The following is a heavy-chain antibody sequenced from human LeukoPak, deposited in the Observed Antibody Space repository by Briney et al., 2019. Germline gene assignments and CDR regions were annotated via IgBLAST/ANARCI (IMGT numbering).Heavy chain of an antibody. D-gene: IGHD2-15*01. CDR2: ISGSGGAP. CDR3: ARAGYCSGGSCYRDFDY. V-gene: IGHV3-23*01. Sequence: GGSLRLSCAASTFTFNNHAMSWVRQAPGKGLEWVSAISGSGGAPYYADSVKGRFTMSTDNSKNTLYLQMNSLRAEDTAVYYCARAGYCSGGSCYRDFDYWGQGTLVTVSS. CDR1: TFTFNNHA. J-gene: IGHJ4*02.